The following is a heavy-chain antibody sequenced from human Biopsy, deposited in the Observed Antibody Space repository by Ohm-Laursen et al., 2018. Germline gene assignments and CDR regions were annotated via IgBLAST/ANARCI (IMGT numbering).Heavy chain of an antibody. D-gene: IGHD4-23*01. CDR2: IYYSGTT. Sequence: SQTLSLTCTVSGGSVSSGGFYWSWIRQHPGKGLEWIGYIYYSGTTYYNPSLKSLVTISVDTSKSQFSLKLNSVTAADTAVYYCARRPYGGTRCWYLDLWGRGTLVTVSS. J-gene: IGHJ2*01. CDR3: ARRPYGGTRCWYLDL. CDR1: GGSVSSGGFY. V-gene: IGHV4-31*01.